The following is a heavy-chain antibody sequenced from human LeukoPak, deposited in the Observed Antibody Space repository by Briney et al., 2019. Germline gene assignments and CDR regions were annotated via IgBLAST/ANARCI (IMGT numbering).Heavy chain of an antibody. D-gene: IGHD3-9*01. CDR2: IFHTGST. CDR1: GDSFSSFY. J-gene: IGHJ2*01. Sequence: SETLSLTCSVSGDSFSSFYWHWIRQPPGKGLEWIGYIFHTGSTNYNPSLERRVTMSVDTSKNQFSLHLTSVTAADTAVYYCAKAPGRYLDFLWYFDLWGRGTLVTVSS. V-gene: IGHV4-59*01. CDR3: AKAPGRYLDFLWYFDL.